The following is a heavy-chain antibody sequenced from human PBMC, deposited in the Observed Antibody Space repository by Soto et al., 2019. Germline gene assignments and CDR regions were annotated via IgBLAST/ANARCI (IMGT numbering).Heavy chain of an antibody. CDR3: ARALSFGSGTFDY. CDR1: GYTFTAYY. CDR2: INPDSGGT. Sequence: ASVKVSCKASGYTFTAYYMHWVRQAPGQGLEWMGCINPDSGGTKYAQKFQGRVTMTRDTSITTAYLDLSSLRSDDTAVYYCARALSFGSGTFDYWG. V-gene: IGHV1-2*02. D-gene: IGHD1-26*01. J-gene: IGHJ4*01.